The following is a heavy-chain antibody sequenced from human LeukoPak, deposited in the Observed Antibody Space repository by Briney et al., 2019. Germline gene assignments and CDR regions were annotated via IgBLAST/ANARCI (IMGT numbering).Heavy chain of an antibody. CDR3: ASQRGYSYGYRAY. V-gene: IGHV4-38-2*01. J-gene: IGHJ4*02. Sequence: SETLSLTCAVSGYSISSGYYWGWIRQPPGKGLEWIGSIYHSGSTYYNPSLKSRVTISVDTSKNQFSLKLSSVTAADTAAYYCASQRGYSYGYRAYWGQGTLVTVSS. D-gene: IGHD5-18*01. CDR2: IYHSGST. CDR1: GYSISSGYY.